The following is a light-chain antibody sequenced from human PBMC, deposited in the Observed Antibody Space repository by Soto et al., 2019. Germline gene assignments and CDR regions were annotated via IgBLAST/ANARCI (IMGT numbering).Light chain of an antibody. CDR1: QRIGTY. Sequence: DIQMTQSPSSLSASVGDRVTITCRASQRIGTYLNWYLQKPGKAPQLLSFAATSLQSGVSPRFSGSGSGTDFALSISSLQPEDLATYFCQHTYGVPFTFVPGTKVGIK. CDR3: QHTYGVPFT. V-gene: IGKV1-39*01. CDR2: AAT. J-gene: IGKJ3*01.